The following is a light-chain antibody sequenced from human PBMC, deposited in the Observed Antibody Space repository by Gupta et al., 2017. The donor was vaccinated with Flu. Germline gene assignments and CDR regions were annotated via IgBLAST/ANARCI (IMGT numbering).Light chain of an antibody. Sequence: QSVLTQPPPVSAAPGQKVTISCSVTSSNLENNYVSWYQQLPGPAPKLLIYENNKRRSAIPARFSASKSATSATVLTTGLQTGDEAAYYYGARDSSRSAWVFGGGTKLTVL. J-gene: IGLJ3*02. V-gene: IGLV1-51*02. CDR3: GARDSSRSAWV. CDR1: SSNLENNY. CDR2: ENN.